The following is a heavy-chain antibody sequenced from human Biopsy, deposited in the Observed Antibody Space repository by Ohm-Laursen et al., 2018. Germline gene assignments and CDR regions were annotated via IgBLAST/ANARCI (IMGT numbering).Heavy chain of an antibody. CDR3: ARDPLNGHKHFDY. J-gene: IGHJ4*02. V-gene: IGHV1-69*13. D-gene: IGHD2-8*01. Sequence: GASVKVSCKASGGTFTNYAISWVRQAPGQGLEWMGGIIPIFGTANYAQKFQGRVTITADESTSTAYMELSSLRSDDTAVYYCARDPLNGHKHFDYWGQGSLVTVSS. CDR2: IIPIFGTA. CDR1: GGTFTNYA.